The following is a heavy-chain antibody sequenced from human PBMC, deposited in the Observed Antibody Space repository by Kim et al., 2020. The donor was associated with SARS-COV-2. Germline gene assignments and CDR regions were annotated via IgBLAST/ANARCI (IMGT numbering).Heavy chain of an antibody. CDR3: ARHRELLT. J-gene: IGHJ4*02. CDR2: VNPNTGAT. D-gene: IGHD1-7*01. CDR1: GYTFTSSE. V-gene: IGHV1-8*01. Sequence: ASVKVSCKASGYTFTSSEIVWVRQATGQGLEWMGLVNPNTGATAYAQKFQDRVTMTRITSITTAYMELSSLRSEDTAIYYCARHRELLTWGQGTLVTVSS.